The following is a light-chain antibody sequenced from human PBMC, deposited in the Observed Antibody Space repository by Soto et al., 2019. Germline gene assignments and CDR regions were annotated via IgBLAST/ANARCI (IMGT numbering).Light chain of an antibody. J-gene: IGLJ2*01. CDR3: QTWGTGILVV. CDR1: SGHSSYA. Sequence: QAVVTQSPSASASLGASVKLTCTLSSGHSSYAIAWHKQQPEKGPRYLMKLNSDGSHSKGDGIPDRFSGSSSGAERYLTISSLQSEDEADYYCQTWGTGILVVFGGGTKLTVL. V-gene: IGLV4-69*01. CDR2: LNSDGSH.